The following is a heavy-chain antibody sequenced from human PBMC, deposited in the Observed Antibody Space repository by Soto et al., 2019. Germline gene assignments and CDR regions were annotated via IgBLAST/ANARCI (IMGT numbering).Heavy chain of an antibody. J-gene: IGHJ3*02. CDR3: AKAPFILDAFDI. CDR2: IVGSGGST. D-gene: IGHD2-21*01. CDR1: GFTFSAFA. Sequence: GGSLRLSCAASGFTFSAFALSWVRQAPGEGLEWVSGIVGSGGSTYYADSVKGRFTISRDNSKNTVYLQMSSLRAEDTAVYYCAKAPFILDAFDIWGQGTMVTVSS. V-gene: IGHV3-23*01.